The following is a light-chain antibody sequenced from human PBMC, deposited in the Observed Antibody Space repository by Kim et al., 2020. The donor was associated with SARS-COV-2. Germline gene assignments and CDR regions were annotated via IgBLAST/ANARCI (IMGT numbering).Light chain of an antibody. CDR3: QKYNSAPPLT. J-gene: IGKJ4*01. V-gene: IGKV1-27*01. CDR2: AAS. CDR1: QGISSY. Sequence: ASVGDRVTITCRASQGISSYLAWYQQKPGKVPKLLIYAASTLQSGVPSRFSGSGSGTDFTLTISSLQPEDAATYYCQKYNSAPPLTFGGGTKLEI.